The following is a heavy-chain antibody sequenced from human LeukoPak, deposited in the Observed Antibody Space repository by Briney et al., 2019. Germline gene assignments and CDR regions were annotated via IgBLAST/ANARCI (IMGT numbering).Heavy chain of an antibody. J-gene: IGHJ4*02. CDR1: GYFIRSGFY. CDR2: FYHSGST. Sequence: SETLSLTCTVSGYFIRSGFYWGWIRQPPGKGLEWIGSFYHSGSTYYNPSLESRVTISLDTSKKQFSLKLSSVTAADTAVYFCASAPIYSFRRFDYWGQGTLVTVSS. D-gene: IGHD5-24*01. CDR3: ASAPIYSFRRFDY. V-gene: IGHV4-38-2*02.